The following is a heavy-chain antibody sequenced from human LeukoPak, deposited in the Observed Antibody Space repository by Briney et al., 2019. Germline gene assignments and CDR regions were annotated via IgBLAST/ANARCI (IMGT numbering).Heavy chain of an antibody. V-gene: IGHV3-30*03. CDR1: GFTFSSYG. J-gene: IGHJ4*02. Sequence: GGSLRLSCAASGFTFSSYGMHWVRQAPGKGLEWVAVISYDGSNKYYADSVKGRFTISRDNSKNTLYLQMNSLRAEDTAVYYCARDLDYYYDSSGYYSDYWGQGTLVTVSS. CDR2: ISYDGSNK. CDR3: ARDLDYYYDSSGYYSDY. D-gene: IGHD3-22*01.